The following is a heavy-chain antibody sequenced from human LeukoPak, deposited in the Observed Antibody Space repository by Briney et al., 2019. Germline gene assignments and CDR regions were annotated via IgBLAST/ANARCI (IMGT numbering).Heavy chain of an antibody. J-gene: IGHJ4*02. CDR3: AKGSSNSGYTFLDF. D-gene: IGHD5-12*01. Sequence: GGSLRLSCAASGFTFSTYAMSWVRQAPGKGLEWVSAISYSGGNTYCADSGKGRFTISRDNSKNTLYLQMNSLRAKDTAVYYCAKGSSNSGYTFLDFWGQGTLVTVSS. V-gene: IGHV3-23*01. CDR2: ISYSGGNT. CDR1: GFTFSTYA.